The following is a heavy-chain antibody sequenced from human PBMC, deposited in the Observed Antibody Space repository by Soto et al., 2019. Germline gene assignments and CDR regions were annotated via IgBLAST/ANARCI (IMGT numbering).Heavy chain of an antibody. CDR1: GGSISSGGYY. J-gene: IGHJ3*02. CDR3: ASSRFDYDAFDI. D-gene: IGHD4-17*01. Sequence: SETLSLTCTVSGGSISSGGYYWSWIRQHPGKGLEWIGYIYYSGSTYYNPSLKSRVTISVDTSKNQFSLKLSSVTAADTAVYYCASSRFDYDAFDIWGQGTMVTVSS. V-gene: IGHV4-31*03. CDR2: IYYSGST.